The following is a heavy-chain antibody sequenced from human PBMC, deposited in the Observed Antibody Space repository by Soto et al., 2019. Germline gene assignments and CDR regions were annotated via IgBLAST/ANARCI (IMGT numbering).Heavy chain of an antibody. CDR3: ASQYYYDSSGYYSDPAFAFDI. Sequence: SVKVSCKASGGTFSSYAISWVRQAPGQGLEWMGGIIPIFGTANYAQKFQGRVTITADESTSTAYMELSSLRSEDTAVYYCASQYYYDSSGYYSDPAFAFDIWGQGTMVTVSS. V-gene: IGHV1-69*13. CDR2: IIPIFGTA. D-gene: IGHD3-22*01. CDR1: GGTFSSYA. J-gene: IGHJ3*02.